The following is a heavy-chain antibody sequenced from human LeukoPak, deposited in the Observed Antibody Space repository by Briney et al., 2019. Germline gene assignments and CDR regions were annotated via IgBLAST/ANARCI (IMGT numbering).Heavy chain of an antibody. CDR2: IYGGGST. V-gene: IGHV3-53*01. J-gene: IGHJ4*02. CDR1: GFAVSSNF. Sequence: GGSLRLSCAASGFAVSSNFMSWVRQAPGKGLEWVSVIYGGGSTYYPDSVKGRFTISRDNAKNSLYLQMNSLRAEDTAVYYCARDTDGSGSLFDYWGQGTLVTVSS. CDR3: ARDTDGSGSLFDY. D-gene: IGHD3-10*01.